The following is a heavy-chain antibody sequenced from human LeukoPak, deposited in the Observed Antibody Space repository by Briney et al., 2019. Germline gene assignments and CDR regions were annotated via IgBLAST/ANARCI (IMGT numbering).Heavy chain of an antibody. CDR1: GFTFITYW. Sequence: GGSLRLSCAASGFTFITYWMASVRQAPGKGLEWVANIKGDESARHQADSVKGRFTISVDNAKKSVYLQMSSLRGEDTAVYYCARYVGGSLDYWGQGTLVTVSS. J-gene: IGHJ4*02. D-gene: IGHD1-26*01. CDR3: ARYVGGSLDY. V-gene: IGHV3-7*01. CDR2: IKGDESAR.